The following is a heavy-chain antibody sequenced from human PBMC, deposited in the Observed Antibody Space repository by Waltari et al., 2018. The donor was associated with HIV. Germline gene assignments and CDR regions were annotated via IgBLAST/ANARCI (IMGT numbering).Heavy chain of an antibody. J-gene: IGHJ4*02. CDR2: LSHDGNNK. V-gene: IGHV3-30*01. Sequence: QVQLLESGGGVVQPGRSLRLSWAASGFTFSNYAMHWVRQAPGKGLEGVAVLSHDGNNKYYAASVRRRFTISRDNSKSTLYLQMNSLRSEDTAVYYCARYPDPTVTDLVDFWGQGTLLTVSS. CDR3: ARYPDPTVTDLVDF. CDR1: GFTFSNYA. D-gene: IGHD4-17*01.